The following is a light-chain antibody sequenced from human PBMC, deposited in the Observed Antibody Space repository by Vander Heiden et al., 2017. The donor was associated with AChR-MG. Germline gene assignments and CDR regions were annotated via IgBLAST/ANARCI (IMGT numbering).Light chain of an antibody. CDR3: QHLNSYPLT. CDR2: AAS. J-gene: IGKJ4*01. CDR1: QGISSY. V-gene: IGKV1-9*01. Sequence: DIQLTQSPSFLSASVGDRVTITCRASQGISSYLAWYLQKPGKAPKLLIYAASTLQSGVPSRFSGSGSGTEFTLTISSLQPEDFATYYCQHLNSYPLTFGGGTKVEIK.